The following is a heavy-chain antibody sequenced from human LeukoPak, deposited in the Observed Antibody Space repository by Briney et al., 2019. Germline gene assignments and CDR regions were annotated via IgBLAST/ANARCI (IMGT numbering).Heavy chain of an antibody. D-gene: IGHD6-19*01. J-gene: IGHJ4*02. V-gene: IGHV3-23*01. CDR1: GFTFSSYA. CDR2: ISGSGGNT. CDR3: AISTSGWYIFGY. Sequence: GGSLRLSCAASGFTFSSYAMSWVRQAPGEGLEWVSGISGSGGNTYYADSVKGRFTISRDNSKNTLFLQMNSLRAEDTALYYCAISTSGWYIFGYWGQGTLVTVSS.